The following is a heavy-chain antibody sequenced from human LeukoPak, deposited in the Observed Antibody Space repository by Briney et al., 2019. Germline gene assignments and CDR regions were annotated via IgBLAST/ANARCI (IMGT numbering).Heavy chain of an antibody. J-gene: IGHJ4*02. Sequence: PSETLSLTCAVSGGSISSTTYYWAWIRQPPGKGLEWIGSIYYTGRTHYIPSLKSRVTISLDTSKNQFSLSLSSVTAADTAVYYCATQVAGGPLDYWGQGNLVTVSS. D-gene: IGHD6-19*01. CDR1: GGSISSTTYY. CDR3: ATQVAGGPLDY. V-gene: IGHV4-39*01. CDR2: IYYTGRT.